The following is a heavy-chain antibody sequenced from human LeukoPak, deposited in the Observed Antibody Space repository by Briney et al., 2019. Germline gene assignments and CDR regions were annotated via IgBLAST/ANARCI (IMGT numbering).Heavy chain of an antibody. J-gene: IGHJ6*03. V-gene: IGHV4-59*01. CDR2: IYYSGST. CDR1: GGSISSYY. CDR3: ARVKRYSYGYPSYYYYYYMDV. D-gene: IGHD5-18*01. Sequence: SETLSLTCTVSGGSISSYYWSWVRQPPGKGLEWLGYIYYSGSTNYNPSLKSRVTISLHTSKNQFSLKLSSVTAADTAVYYCARVKRYSYGYPSYYYYYYMDVWGKGTTVTVSS.